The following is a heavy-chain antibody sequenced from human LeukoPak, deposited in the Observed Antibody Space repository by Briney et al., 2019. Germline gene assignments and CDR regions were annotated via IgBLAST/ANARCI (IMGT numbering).Heavy chain of an antibody. Sequence: GGSLRLSCAASGFTFSNYGMQWVRQAPGKGLEWVAGISHDGSNKKHADSVRGRFTISRDNSKNTLYLQMNSLSAEDTAVYYCARGVAVAGTRGNWFDPWGQGTLVTVSS. CDR1: GFTFSNYG. V-gene: IGHV3-30*04. D-gene: IGHD6-19*01. CDR3: ARGVAVAGTRGNWFDP. J-gene: IGHJ5*02. CDR2: ISHDGSNK.